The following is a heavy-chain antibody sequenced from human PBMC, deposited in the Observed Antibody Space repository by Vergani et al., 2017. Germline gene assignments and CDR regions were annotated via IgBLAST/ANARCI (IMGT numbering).Heavy chain of an antibody. Sequence: EVQLVESGGGLVKPGGSLRLSCAASGFTLSSYSMNWVRQAPGKGLEWVSSISSSSSYIYYADSVKGRFTISRDNAKNSLYLQMNSLRAEDTAVYYCASENDYGDSRAGYWGQGTLVTVSS. V-gene: IGHV3-21*01. J-gene: IGHJ4*02. D-gene: IGHD4-17*01. CDR3: ASENDYGDSRAGY. CDR1: GFTLSSYS. CDR2: ISSSSSYI.